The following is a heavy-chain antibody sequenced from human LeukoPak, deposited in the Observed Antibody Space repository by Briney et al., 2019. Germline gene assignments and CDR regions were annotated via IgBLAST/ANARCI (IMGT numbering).Heavy chain of an antibody. J-gene: IGHJ4*02. CDR3: ARDAGNYCVSGSYGYFDH. D-gene: IGHD3-10*01. CDR2: IYYSGGT. Sequence: PSETLSLTCTVSRGSIGSYYWNWIRQPPGKGLGWIGYIYYSGGTSYNPSLKSRVTLSVDTSKKQFSLKLSSVTAADTAVYYCARDAGNYCVSGSYGYFDHWGQGALVTVSS. V-gene: IGHV4-59*01. CDR1: RGSIGSYY.